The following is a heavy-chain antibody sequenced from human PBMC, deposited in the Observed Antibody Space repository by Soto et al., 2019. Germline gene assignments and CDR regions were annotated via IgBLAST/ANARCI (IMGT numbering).Heavy chain of an antibody. CDR1: GYTFTSYY. CDR2: INPSGGST. Sequence: GASVKVSCKASGYTFTSYYMHWVRQAPGQGLEWMGIINPSGGSTSYAQKFQGRVTMTRDTSTSTVYMELSSLRSEDTAVYYCARANGSGSYYNFYYYGMDVWGQGTTVTV. J-gene: IGHJ6*02. D-gene: IGHD3-10*01. CDR3: ARANGSGSYYNFYYYGMDV. V-gene: IGHV1-46*01.